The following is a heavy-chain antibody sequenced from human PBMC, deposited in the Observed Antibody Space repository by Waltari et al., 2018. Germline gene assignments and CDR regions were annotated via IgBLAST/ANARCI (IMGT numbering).Heavy chain of an antibody. V-gene: IGHV1-69*12. Sequence: QVQLVQSGAEVKKPGSSVKVSCKASGGTFSSYAISWVRQAPGQGVEWMGGIIPIFGKANYAQKVQGRVTITADESTSTAYMELSSLRSEDTAVYYCARGGAYDYVWGSPLGYWGQGTLVTVSS. CDR3: ARGGAYDYVWGSPLGY. J-gene: IGHJ4*02. CDR1: GGTFSSYA. D-gene: IGHD3-16*01. CDR2: IIPIFGKA.